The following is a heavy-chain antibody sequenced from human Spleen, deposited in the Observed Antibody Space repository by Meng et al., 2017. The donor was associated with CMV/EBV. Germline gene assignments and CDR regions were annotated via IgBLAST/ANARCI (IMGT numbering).Heavy chain of an antibody. Sequence: LSLTCAASGFTFSSYAMSWVRQAPGKGLEWVSVIYSGGSSTYYADSVKGRFTISRDNSKNTLYLQMNSLRAEDTAVYYCAKDDYYYGMDVWGQGTTVTVSS. V-gene: IGHV3-23*03. J-gene: IGHJ6*02. CDR3: AKDDYYYGMDV. CDR2: IYSGGSST. CDR1: GFTFSSYA.